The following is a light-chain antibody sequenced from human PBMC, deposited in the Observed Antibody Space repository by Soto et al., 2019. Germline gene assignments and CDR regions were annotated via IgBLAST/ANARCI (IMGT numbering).Light chain of an antibody. CDR3: QQYMNWPPWT. Sequence: ETVMTQSPATLSVSSGETATLSCRASLSASTNLAWYQHKPGQAPRLLIYGASIRASGIPARFRGSGAGTQFTLTISSLQSEDVAVYYCQQYMNWPPWTFGQGTKVEIK. J-gene: IGKJ1*01. V-gene: IGKV3-15*01. CDR2: GAS. CDR1: LSASTN.